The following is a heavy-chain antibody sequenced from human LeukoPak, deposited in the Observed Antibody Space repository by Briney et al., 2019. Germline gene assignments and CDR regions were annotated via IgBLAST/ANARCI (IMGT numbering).Heavy chain of an antibody. CDR1: GFTFSGYA. V-gene: IGHV3-23*01. Sequence: GGSLRLSCAASGFTFSGYAMSWVRQAPGKGLEWVSAISGSGGSTYYADSVKGRFTISRDNSKNTLYLQMNSLRAEDTAVYYCARAIAVAGTTWFDPWGQGTLVTVSS. J-gene: IGHJ5*02. D-gene: IGHD6-19*01. CDR2: ISGSGGST. CDR3: ARAIAVAGTTWFDP.